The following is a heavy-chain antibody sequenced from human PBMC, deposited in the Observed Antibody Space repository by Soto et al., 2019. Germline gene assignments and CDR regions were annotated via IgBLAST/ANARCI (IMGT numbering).Heavy chain of an antibody. Sequence: SVKVSCKASGGTFSSYAISWVRQAPGQGLEWMGGIIPIFGTANYAQKFQGRVTITADESTSTAYMELSSLRSEDTAVYYCARDPPRGSYHSDNWFDPWGKGTLVTVSS. CDR1: GGTFSSYA. CDR3: ARDPPRGSYHSDNWFDP. CDR2: IIPIFGTA. D-gene: IGHD1-26*01. V-gene: IGHV1-69*13. J-gene: IGHJ5*02.